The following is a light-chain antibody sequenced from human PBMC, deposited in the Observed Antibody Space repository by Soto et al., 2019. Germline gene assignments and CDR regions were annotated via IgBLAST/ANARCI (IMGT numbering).Light chain of an antibody. CDR1: QSVSNN. V-gene: IGKV3-15*01. J-gene: IGKJ4*01. CDR3: QQYNKWPLT. Sequence: EIVMTQSPATLSVSPGERATLSCRASQSVSNNFAWYQQKPGTAPRLLIYHASTRHTGIPTRFSGSGSGTEFPHTISSLQSEDVGVYYCQQYNKWPLTFGGGTKVEIK. CDR2: HAS.